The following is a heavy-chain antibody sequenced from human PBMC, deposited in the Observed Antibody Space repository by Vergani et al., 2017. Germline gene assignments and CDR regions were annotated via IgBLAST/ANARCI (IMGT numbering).Heavy chain of an antibody. CDR2: IYHSGST. D-gene: IGHD3-22*01. CDR3: AREGTYYYDSSGYQLGAFDI. Sequence: QVQLVESGGGVVQPGGSLRLSCAASGFTFSDYYMSWIRQAPGKGLEWIGEIYHSGSTNYNPSLKSRVTISVDKSKNQFSLKLSSVTAADTAVYYCAREGTYYYDSSGYQLGAFDIWGQGTMVTVSS. CDR1: GFTFSDYY. V-gene: IGHV4-34*09. J-gene: IGHJ3*02.